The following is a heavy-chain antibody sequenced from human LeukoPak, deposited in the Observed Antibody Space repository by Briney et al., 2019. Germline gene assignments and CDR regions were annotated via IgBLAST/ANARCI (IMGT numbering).Heavy chain of an antibody. CDR2: ISAYNGNT. CDR3: AGDGPGYYYYMDV. J-gene: IGHJ6*03. CDR1: GYSFSSYG. Sequence: GASVKVSCKASGYSFSSYGITWVRQAPGQGLEWMGWISAYNGNTNYAQKLQGRVTMTTDTSTSTAYMELRSLRSDDTAVYYCAGDGPGYYYYMDVWGKGTTVTVSS. V-gene: IGHV1-18*01. D-gene: IGHD5-24*01.